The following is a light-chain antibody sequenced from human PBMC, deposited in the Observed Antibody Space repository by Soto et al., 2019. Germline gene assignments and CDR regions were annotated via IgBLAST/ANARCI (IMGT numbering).Light chain of an antibody. V-gene: IGLV6-57*02. CDR1: GGSLASNY. Sequence: NFLLTQPHSVSGSPGKTVTISCTGSGGSLASNYVQWYQQRPGRAPTTVIYEDNDRPSGVPNRFPGSVDISSNSAFLTISGLTTEDEADYYCQSVDSSDQGFFGGGTKLTVL. J-gene: IGLJ2*01. CDR2: EDN. CDR3: QSVDSSDQGF.